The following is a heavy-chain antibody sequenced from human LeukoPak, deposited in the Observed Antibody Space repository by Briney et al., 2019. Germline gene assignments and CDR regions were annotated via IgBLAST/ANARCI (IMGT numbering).Heavy chain of an antibody. Sequence: PSQTLSLTYTVSGDSISSGDYYWSWIRQPAGKGLEWIGRISSSGSTNYNPSLKSRVTISVDTSKNQFSLKLSSVTAADTAVYYCASGRKVDTAMVRSEYYYYMDVWGKGTTVTISS. V-gene: IGHV4-61*02. D-gene: IGHD5-18*01. J-gene: IGHJ6*03. CDR1: GDSISSGDYY. CDR2: ISSSGST. CDR3: ASGRKVDTAMVRSEYYYYMDV.